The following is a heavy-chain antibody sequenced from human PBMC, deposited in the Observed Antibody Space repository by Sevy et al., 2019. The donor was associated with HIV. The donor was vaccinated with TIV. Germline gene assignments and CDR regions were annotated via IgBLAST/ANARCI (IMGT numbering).Heavy chain of an antibody. J-gene: IGHJ4*02. V-gene: IGHV1-8*01. CDR2: MNPNSGNT. CDR3: AGGHRGPGTTATLFDY. CDR1: GYTFTSYD. Sequence: ASVKVSCKASGYTFTSYDINWVRQATGQGLEWMGWMNPNSGNTGYAQKFQGRVTMTRNTSISTAYMELSSLRSEDTAVYYCAGGHRGPGTTATLFDYWGQGTLVTVSS. D-gene: IGHD1-7*01.